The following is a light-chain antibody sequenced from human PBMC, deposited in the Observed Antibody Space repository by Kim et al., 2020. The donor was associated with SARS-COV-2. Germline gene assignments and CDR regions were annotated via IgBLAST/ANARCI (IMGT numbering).Light chain of an antibody. V-gene: IGLV1-47*01. J-gene: IGLJ1*01. CDR3: AAWDDSLSGPV. Sequence: ELTQPPSASGTPGQRVTISCSGSSSNIGSNYVYWYQQLPGTAPKLLIYRNNQRPSGVPDRFSGSKSGTSASLAISGLRSEDEADYYCAAWDDSLSGPVFGTGTKVTVL. CDR2: RNN. CDR1: SSNIGSNY.